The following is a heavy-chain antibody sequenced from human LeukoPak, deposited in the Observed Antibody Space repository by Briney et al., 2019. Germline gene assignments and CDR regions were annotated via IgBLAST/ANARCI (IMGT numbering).Heavy chain of an antibody. Sequence: SETLSLTCTVSGGSISSYYWSWIRQPPGKGLEWIGYIYYSGSTNYNPSLKSRVTISVDTSNNQFSLKLSSVTAADTAIYYCARYDTGGYYSYFDYWGQGTLVTVSS. J-gene: IGHJ4*02. CDR1: GGSISSYY. CDR2: IYYSGST. D-gene: IGHD3-22*01. CDR3: ARYDTGGYYSYFDY. V-gene: IGHV4-59*01.